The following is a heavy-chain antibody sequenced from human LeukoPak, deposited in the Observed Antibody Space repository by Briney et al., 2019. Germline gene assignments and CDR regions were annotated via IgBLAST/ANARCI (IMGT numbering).Heavy chain of an antibody. CDR2: ISSGGST. CDR1: GFTVSSDY. D-gene: IGHD5-24*01. J-gene: IGHJ4*02. V-gene: IGHV3-66*01. Sequence: PGGSLRLSCAASGFTVSSDYMGWGRQAPEKGLEWVSLISSGGSTYYADSLKGRFTISRDNSKNTLYLQMNSLRAEDTAVYYCGSVGDGYNDNYWGQGTLVTVSS. CDR3: GSVGDGYNDNY.